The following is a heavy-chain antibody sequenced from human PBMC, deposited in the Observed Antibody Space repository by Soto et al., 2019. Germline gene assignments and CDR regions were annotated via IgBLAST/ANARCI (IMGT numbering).Heavy chain of an antibody. Sequence: SETLSLTCTVSGGSISSGGYYWSWIRQHPGKGLEWIGYIYYSGSTYYNPSLKSRVTISVDTSKNRFSLKLSSVTAADTAVYYCARGEGITMVRGVITTAPSFDYWGQGTLVTVSS. V-gene: IGHV4-31*03. D-gene: IGHD3-10*01. CDR3: ARGEGITMVRGVITTAPSFDY. J-gene: IGHJ4*02. CDR1: GGSISSGGYY. CDR2: IYYSGST.